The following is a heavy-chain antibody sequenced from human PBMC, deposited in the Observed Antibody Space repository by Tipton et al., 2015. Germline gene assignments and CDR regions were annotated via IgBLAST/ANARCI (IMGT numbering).Heavy chain of an antibody. CDR2: IKRDGSEK. J-gene: IGHJ6*02. CDR1: GFTFSNYW. V-gene: IGHV3-7*01. Sequence: SLRLSCAGSGFTFSNYWMTWVRQAPGKGLEWVANIKRDGSEKYYVDSLKGRFTISRDNAQNSLYLQINRLRAEDTAVYYCARGHENKFSYYAMDVWDQGP. CDR3: ARGHENKFSYYAMDV. D-gene: IGHD3-16*01.